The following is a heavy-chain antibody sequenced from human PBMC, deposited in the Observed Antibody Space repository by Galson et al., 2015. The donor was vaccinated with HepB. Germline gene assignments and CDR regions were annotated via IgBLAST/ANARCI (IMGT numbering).Heavy chain of an antibody. CDR1: GDSVSSKSAA. CDR3: ARVRGSFTATDAFDI. Sequence: CAISGDSVSSKSAAWNWIRQSPSRGFEWLGRTYYRSKWNNDYAVSVQSRITINPDTSKNQFSLQLNSVTPEDTAVYYCARVRGSFTATDAFDIWGQGTMVTVSS. J-gene: IGHJ3*02. CDR2: TYYRSKWNN. D-gene: IGHD1-26*01. V-gene: IGHV6-1*01.